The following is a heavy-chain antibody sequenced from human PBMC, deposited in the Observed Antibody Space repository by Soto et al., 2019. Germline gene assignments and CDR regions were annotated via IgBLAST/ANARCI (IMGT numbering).Heavy chain of an antibody. J-gene: IGHJ4*02. D-gene: IGHD2-15*01. V-gene: IGHV1-69*01. CDR3: ARDPVPGSATPYYFDY. CDR1: GGTFSSYA. CDR2: IIPIFGTA. Sequence: QVQLVQSGAEVKKPGSSVKVSCKASGGTFSSYAISWVRQAPGQGLEWMGGIIPIFGTANYAQKFQGRVTVTADESTSTAYMELSSLRSEDTAVYYCARDPVPGSATPYYFDYWGQGTLVTVSS.